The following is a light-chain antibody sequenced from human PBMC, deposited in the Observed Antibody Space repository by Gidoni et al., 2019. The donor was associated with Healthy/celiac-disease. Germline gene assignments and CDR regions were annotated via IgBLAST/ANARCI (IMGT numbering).Light chain of an antibody. CDR2: LGS. CDR3: MQALQTPLT. V-gene: IGKV2-28*01. J-gene: IGKJ4*01. Sequence: DIVMTQSPLSLPVTPGEPASISCRSSQSLLHSNGYNYLDCYLQKPGQSPQLLIYLGSNRASGVPDRFIGSGAGTDFILKISRVEAEDVGVYYCMQALQTPLTFGGGTKVEIK. CDR1: QSLLHSNGYNY.